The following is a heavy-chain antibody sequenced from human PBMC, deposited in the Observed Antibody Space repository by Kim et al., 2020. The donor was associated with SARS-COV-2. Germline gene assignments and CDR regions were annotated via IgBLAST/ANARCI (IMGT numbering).Heavy chain of an antibody. J-gene: IGHJ4*01. CDR2: EK. V-gene: IGHV3-7*03. D-gene: IGHD1-7*01. Sequence: EKYYVDSVKCRFTISRDNAKNSLYLQINSLRAEDTAVYYCARHINWKYDYWGQGTLVTVSS. CDR3: ARHINWKYDY.